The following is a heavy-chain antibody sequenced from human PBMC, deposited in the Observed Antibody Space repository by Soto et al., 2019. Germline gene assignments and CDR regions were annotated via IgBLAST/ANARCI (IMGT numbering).Heavy chain of an antibody. CDR2: INAGNGNT. V-gene: IGHV1-3*01. D-gene: IGHD3-9*01. CDR1: GYTFTSYA. J-gene: IGHJ5*02. Sequence: QVQLVQYGAEVKKPGASVKVSCKASGYTFTSYAMHWVRQAPGQRLEWMGWINAGNGNTKYSQKFQGRVTITRDTSASTAYMELSSLRSEDTAVYYCARDLGILTGYNWFDPWGQGTLVTVSS. CDR3: ARDLGILTGYNWFDP.